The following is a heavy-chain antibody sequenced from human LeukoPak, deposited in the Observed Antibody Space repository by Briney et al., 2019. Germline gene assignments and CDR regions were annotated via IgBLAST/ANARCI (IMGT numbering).Heavy chain of an antibody. CDR2: RQYRGST. CDR1: GGSIRSSD. Sequence: PSETLSLTCSVSGGSIRSSDWSWIRQPPGKRLEWIGYRQYRGSTDYHPSLKSRVTMSLDTSKNQFSLKLRSVTAAATAVYYCASGYFDSSGYSNWFDPWGQGTLVTVSS. D-gene: IGHD3-22*01. CDR3: ASGYFDSSGYSNWFDP. V-gene: IGHV4-59*01. J-gene: IGHJ5*02.